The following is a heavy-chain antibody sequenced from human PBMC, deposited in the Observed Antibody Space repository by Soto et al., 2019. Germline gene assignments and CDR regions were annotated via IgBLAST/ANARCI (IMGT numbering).Heavy chain of an antibody. D-gene: IGHD3-16*01. V-gene: IGHV6-1*01. Sequence: PSQTLSLTCAISGDSVSSYSAGWNWIRQSPSRGLEWLGRTLYRSKWYNDYAVSVKSRITVNPDTSKNQFSLQLNSVTPEDTAVYYCARGHNYGFDYWGQGTLVTVSS. CDR2: TLYRSKWYN. CDR3: ARGHNYGFDY. CDR1: GDSVSSYSAG. J-gene: IGHJ4*02.